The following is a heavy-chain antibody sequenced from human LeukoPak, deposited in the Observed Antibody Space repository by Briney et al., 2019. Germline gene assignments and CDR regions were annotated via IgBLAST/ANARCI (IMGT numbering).Heavy chain of an antibody. CDR2: IYYSGIT. V-gene: IGHV4-39*01. D-gene: IGHD3-22*01. J-gene: IGHJ1*01. CDR1: GDSISTRSYY. Sequence: PSETLSLTCTVSGDSISTRSYYQGWIRRPPGKHPARIGSIYYSGITSHNPSLKTRVTISVDTSKTQFSLKLSSVTAADTAVYYCARQSLTMMGPSYFQHWGQGTLVTVSS. CDR3: ARQSLTMMGPSYFQH.